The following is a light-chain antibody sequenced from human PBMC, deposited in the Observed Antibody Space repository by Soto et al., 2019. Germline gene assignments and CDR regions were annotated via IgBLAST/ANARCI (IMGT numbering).Light chain of an antibody. J-gene: IGLJ1*01. CDR2: DVS. CDR3: CSYAGDSYV. Sequence: QSVLTQPASVSGAPGQSITTSCTGTSSDVGNYNLVSWYQQHPGKAPKLMIYDVSKRPSGVSNRFSGSKSGNTASLTISGLQADDEADYYCCSYAGDSYVFGTGTKVTVL. CDR1: SSDVGNYNL. V-gene: IGLV2-23*02.